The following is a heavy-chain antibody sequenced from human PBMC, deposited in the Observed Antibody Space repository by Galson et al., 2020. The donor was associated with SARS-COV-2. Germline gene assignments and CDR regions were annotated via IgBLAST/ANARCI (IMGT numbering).Heavy chain of an antibody. Sequence: GGSLRLSCEASGFTFSSPAMTWVRQAPGKGLAWVSVITGSGTVTYYAGSVTGRFTISRDNSKNTLYLQMNSLSPEDTAVYYCAKNAFFCRSAACYDNGGQGTLVTVSS. CDR3: AKNAFFCRSAACYDN. J-gene: IGHJ4*02. CDR1: GFTFSSPA. CDR2: ITGSGTVT. D-gene: IGHD2-2*01. V-gene: IGHV3-23*01.